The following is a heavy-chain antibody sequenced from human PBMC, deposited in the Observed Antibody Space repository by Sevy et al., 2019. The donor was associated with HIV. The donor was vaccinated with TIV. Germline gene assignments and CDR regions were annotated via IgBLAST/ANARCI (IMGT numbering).Heavy chain of an antibody. CDR3: ATNTPRYYSDY. CDR2: ISYDGSNK. Sequence: GGSLRLSCVASGFTFTSYAMHWVRQAPGKGLEWVALISYDGSNKYYADSVKGRFTISRDNSKNTLYLQMKSLRGEDTAVYYCATNTPRYYSDYWGQGTLVTVSS. CDR1: GFTFTSYA. D-gene: IGHD3-10*01. J-gene: IGHJ4*02. V-gene: IGHV3-30-3*01.